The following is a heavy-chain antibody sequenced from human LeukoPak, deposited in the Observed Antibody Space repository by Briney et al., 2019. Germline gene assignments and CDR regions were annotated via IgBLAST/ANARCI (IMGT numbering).Heavy chain of an antibody. V-gene: IGHV3-33*01. CDR1: GFTFSSYG. Sequence: GGSLRLSCAASGFTFSSYGMHWVRQAPGKGLEWVAVIWYDGSNKYYADSVKGRFTISRDNSKNTLYLQMNSLRAEDTAVYYCARDMAGYCSGGSCYFRSPFDYWGQGTLVTVSS. J-gene: IGHJ4*02. D-gene: IGHD2-15*01. CDR2: IWYDGSNK. CDR3: ARDMAGYCSGGSCYFRSPFDY.